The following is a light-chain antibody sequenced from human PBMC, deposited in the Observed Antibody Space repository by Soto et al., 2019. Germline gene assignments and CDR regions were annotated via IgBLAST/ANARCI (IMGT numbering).Light chain of an antibody. Sequence: DIQMTQSPSTLSASVGDRVTITCRASQSFGSELAWYQQKPGKAPTLLISDVSNLQSGIPSRFSGSGSGTKFTLSISSLQPDDFGTYYCQHKRAFGQGTKVQIK. CDR2: DVS. V-gene: IGKV1-5*01. CDR3: QHKRA. J-gene: IGKJ1*01. CDR1: QSFGSE.